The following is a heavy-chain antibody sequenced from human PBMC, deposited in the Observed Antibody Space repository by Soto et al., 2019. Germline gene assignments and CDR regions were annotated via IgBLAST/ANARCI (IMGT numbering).Heavy chain of an antibody. D-gene: IGHD2-15*01. CDR2: IIPIFGTA. CDR3: AREGACSGGTCYPYYFDY. CDR1: GGTFSSYA. J-gene: IGHJ4*02. V-gene: IGHV1-69*06. Sequence: SVKVSCKASGGTFSSYAISWVRQAPGQGLEWMGGIIPIFGTANYAQKFQGRVTITADKSTSTAYMELSSLRSEDTAVYYCAREGACSGGTCYPYYFDYWGQGTLVTVSS.